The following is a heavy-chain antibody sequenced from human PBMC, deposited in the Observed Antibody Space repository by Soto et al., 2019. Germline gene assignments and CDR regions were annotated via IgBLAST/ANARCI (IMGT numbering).Heavy chain of an antibody. D-gene: IGHD3-16*01. J-gene: IGHJ4*02. CDR2: IYPGDSDT. Sequence: GESLKISCKGSGYNFATDWIGWVRQMPGKGLEWMGIIYPGDSDTRYSPSFQGQVTISADKSISTAYLQWRSLRASDTAMYFCAKHGAAYDYAGNTPFDYWGQGTLVTVSS. CDR1: GYNFATDW. V-gene: IGHV5-51*01. CDR3: AKHGAAYDYAGNTPFDY.